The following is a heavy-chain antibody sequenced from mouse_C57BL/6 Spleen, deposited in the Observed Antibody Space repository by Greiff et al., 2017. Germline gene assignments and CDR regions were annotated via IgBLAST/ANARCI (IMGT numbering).Heavy chain of an antibody. V-gene: IGHV1-61*01. Sequence: QVHVKQPGAELVRPGSSVKLSCKASGYTFTSYWMDWVKQRPGQGLEWIGNIYPSDSETHYNQKFKDKATLTVDKSSSTAYMQLSSLTSEDSAVYYCARSELAFYAMDYWGQGTSVTVSS. D-gene: IGHD4-1*01. CDR3: ARSELAFYAMDY. CDR1: GYTFTSYW. CDR2: IYPSDSET. J-gene: IGHJ4*01.